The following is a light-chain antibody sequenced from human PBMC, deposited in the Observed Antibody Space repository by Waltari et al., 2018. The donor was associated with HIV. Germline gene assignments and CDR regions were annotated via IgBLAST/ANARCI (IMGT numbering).Light chain of an antibody. CDR3: AAWDNSLGAWL. V-gene: IGLV10-54*01. CDR2: RNT. CDR1: SNNVGNEG. Sequence: QAGLTQPPSLSKGLRQTATLTCTGNSNNVGNEGAAWLQHRQGHPPKLLFYRNTNRPSGISERLSASRSGNTASLTITGLQPEDEADYYCAAWDNSLGAWLFGGGTKLTVL. J-gene: IGLJ3*02.